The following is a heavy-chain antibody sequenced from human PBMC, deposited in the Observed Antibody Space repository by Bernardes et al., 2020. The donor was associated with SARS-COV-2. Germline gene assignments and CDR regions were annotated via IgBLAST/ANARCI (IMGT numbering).Heavy chain of an antibody. D-gene: IGHD2-21*02. CDR1: GFTFTDYV. J-gene: IGHJ4*02. CDR2: VSGDGTST. V-gene: IGHV3-23*01. CDR3: AREFLCGGDCSWTYFDS. Sequence: GGSLRLSCVVSGFTFTDYVLSWVRQAPGKGLEWVSGVSGDGTSTYTADSVKGRFTISRDNSKNTLYLQMNSLRAGDTAVYYCAREFLCGGDCSWTYFDSWGQGTLVTVSS.